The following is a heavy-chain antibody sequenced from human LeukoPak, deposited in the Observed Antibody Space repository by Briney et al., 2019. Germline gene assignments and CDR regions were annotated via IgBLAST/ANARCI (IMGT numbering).Heavy chain of an antibody. CDR3: LRYCSSTSCYSYYYYMDV. V-gene: IGHV1-24*01. Sequence: GASVKVSCKVSGYTLTVLSMHWVRPAPGKGLEWMGGFDPEDGETIYAQKFQGRGTMTEDTSTDTAYMALSSLRSEDTAVYYCLRYCSSTSCYSYYYYMDVWGKGTTVTVSS. CDR1: GYTLTVLS. CDR2: FDPEDGET. D-gene: IGHD2-2*02. J-gene: IGHJ6*03.